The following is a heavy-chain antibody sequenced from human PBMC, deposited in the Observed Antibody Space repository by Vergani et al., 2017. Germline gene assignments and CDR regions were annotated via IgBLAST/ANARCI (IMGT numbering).Heavy chain of an antibody. CDR2: IYPGDSDT. V-gene: IGHV5-51*01. D-gene: IGHD3-10*01. CDR1: GYSFTSYW. Sequence: EVQLVPSGAEVKTPGESLKISCKGSGYSFTSYWIGWVRQMPGKGLEWMGIIYPGDSDTRYSPSFQGQVTISADKSISTAYLQWSSLKASDTAMYYCARRVTMVRGVISKYDAFDIWGQGTMVTVSS. J-gene: IGHJ3*02. CDR3: ARRVTMVRGVISKYDAFDI.